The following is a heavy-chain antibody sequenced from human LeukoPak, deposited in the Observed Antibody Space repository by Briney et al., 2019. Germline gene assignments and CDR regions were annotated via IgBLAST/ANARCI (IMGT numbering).Heavy chain of an antibody. V-gene: IGHV3-74*01. Sequence: PGGSLRLSCGASGFTFGTYWMHWVRQAPGKGLVWVSGINSDGGTTTYADSVKSRFTISRDNAKNTLYLQMNNLRAEDTAIYYCATDSYVSGSYYRLFYWGQGTLVTVSS. CDR1: GFTFGTYW. CDR3: ATDSYVSGSYYRLFY. J-gene: IGHJ4*02. CDR2: INSDGGTT. D-gene: IGHD3-10*01.